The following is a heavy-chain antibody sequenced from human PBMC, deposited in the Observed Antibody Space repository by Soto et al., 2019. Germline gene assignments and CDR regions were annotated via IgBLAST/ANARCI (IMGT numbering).Heavy chain of an antibody. CDR1: GGSFSGYY. V-gene: IGHV4-34*01. CDR2: INHSGST. D-gene: IGHD6-13*01. Sequence: SETLSLTCAVYGGSFSGYYLSWIRQPPGKGLEWIGEINHSGSTNYNPSLKSRVTISVDTSKNQFSLKLSSVTAADTAVYYCARGLQQLTRRFDPWGQGTLVTVSS. J-gene: IGHJ5*02. CDR3: ARGLQQLTRRFDP.